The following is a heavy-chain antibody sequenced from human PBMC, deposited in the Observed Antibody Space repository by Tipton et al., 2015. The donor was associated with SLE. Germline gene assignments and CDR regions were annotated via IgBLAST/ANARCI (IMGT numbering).Heavy chain of an antibody. D-gene: IGHD2-2*01. J-gene: IGHJ6*02. CDR2: INPNSGGT. CDR1: GYTFTDYY. Sequence: QLVQSGAEVKKPGASVKVSCKASGYTFTDYYMHWVRQAPGQGLEWMGRINPNSGGTNYAQKFQGRVTMTRDTSISTAYMELSRLRSDDTAVYYCARASDDIVVVPASVSGNYYYVMDVWGQGTTVTVS. V-gene: IGHV1-2*06. CDR3: ARASDDIVVVPASVSGNYYYVMDV.